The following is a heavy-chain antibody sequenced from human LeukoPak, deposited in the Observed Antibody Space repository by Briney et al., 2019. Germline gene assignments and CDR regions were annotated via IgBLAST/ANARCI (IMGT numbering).Heavy chain of an antibody. D-gene: IGHD1-26*01. CDR2: ISSSSSTI. CDR1: GFTFSTYS. V-gene: IGHV3-48*01. CDR3: AGAGIVGADY. Sequence: GGSLRLSCAASGFTFSTYSMNWVRQAPGKGLEWVSYISSSSSTIYYADSVKGRFTISRDNAKNSLYLQMNSLRAEDTAVYYCAGAGIVGADYWGQGTLVTVSS. J-gene: IGHJ4*02.